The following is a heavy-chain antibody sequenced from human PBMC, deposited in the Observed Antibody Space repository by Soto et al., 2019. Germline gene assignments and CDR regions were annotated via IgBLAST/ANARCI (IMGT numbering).Heavy chain of an antibody. D-gene: IGHD2-2*01. V-gene: IGHV3-30-3*01. CDR2: ISDDGNKE. J-gene: IGHJ4*02. CDR3: SGGFCSGSTCYVWLVSLEY. Sequence: QAHLVESGGGVVQPGGSLRLSCAASGFTFNKFSMHWVRQAPGKGLEWVAGISDDGNKEYYADSVKGRFTVSRDNSKNKLYLQMNTLRPEDTAVYFCSGGFCSGSTCYVWLVSLEYWDQGNLVTVSS. CDR1: GFTFNKFS.